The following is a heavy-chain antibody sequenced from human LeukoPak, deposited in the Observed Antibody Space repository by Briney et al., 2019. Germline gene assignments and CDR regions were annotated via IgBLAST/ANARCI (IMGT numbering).Heavy chain of an antibody. Sequence: SETLSLTCTVSGGSISSYYWSWIRQPPGKGLEWIGYIYYSGSTYYNPSLKSRVTISVDTSKNQFSLKLSSVTAADTAVYYCARDGVVAGTDYWGQGTLVTVSS. D-gene: IGHD6-19*01. V-gene: IGHV4-30-4*08. CDR3: ARDGVVAGTDY. CDR1: GGSISSYY. CDR2: IYYSGST. J-gene: IGHJ4*02.